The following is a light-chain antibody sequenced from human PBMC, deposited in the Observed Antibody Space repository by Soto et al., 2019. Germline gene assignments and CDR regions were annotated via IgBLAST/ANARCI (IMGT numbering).Light chain of an antibody. CDR2: RVS. CDR3: QQYGNVPLT. CDR1: QSVSNRY. V-gene: IGKV3-20*01. J-gene: IGKJ4*01. Sequence: EVVLTQSPGTLYLSPGEGATLSCRASQSVSNRYFAWYQQKPGQAPRLLIYRVSSRATGIPDRFSGSGSGTDFTLTISRLEPEDFAVYYCQQYGNVPLTFGGGTKVDIK.